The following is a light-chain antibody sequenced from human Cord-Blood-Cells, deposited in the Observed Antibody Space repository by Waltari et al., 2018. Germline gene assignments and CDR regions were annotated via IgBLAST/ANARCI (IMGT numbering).Light chain of an antibody. J-gene: IGLJ1*01. CDR3: SSYTSSSTYV. CDR1: SSAAGRYNH. Sequence: QSALTQPASVSGSPGQSLTLSCTGTSSAAGRYNHVSWYQQHPGKAPKLMIYDVSNRPSGVSNRFSGSKSGNTASLTISGLQAEDEADYYCSSYTSSSTYVFGTGTKVTVL. V-gene: IGLV2-14*01. CDR2: DVS.